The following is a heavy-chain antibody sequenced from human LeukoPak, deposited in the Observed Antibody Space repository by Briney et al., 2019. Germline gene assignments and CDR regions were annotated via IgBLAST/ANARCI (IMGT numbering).Heavy chain of an antibody. CDR3: ARQAAAAGVRYFQH. J-gene: IGHJ1*01. CDR2: TYYRSKWYN. V-gene: IGHV6-1*01. D-gene: IGHD6-13*01. Sequence: SQTLSLTCAISGDSVSSNSAAWNWIRQSPSRGLERLGRTYYRSKWYNDYAVSVKSRITINPDTSKNQFSLQLNSVAPEDTAVYYCARQAAAAGVRYFQHWGQGTLVTVPS. CDR1: GDSVSSNSAA.